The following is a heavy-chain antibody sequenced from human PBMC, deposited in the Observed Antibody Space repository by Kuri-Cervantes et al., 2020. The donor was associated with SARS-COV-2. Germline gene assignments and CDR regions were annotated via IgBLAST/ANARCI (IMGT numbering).Heavy chain of an antibody. CDR3: AKETALRFLDGFDY. J-gene: IGHJ4*02. V-gene: IGHV3-30*04. CDR2: ISYDGSKK. D-gene: IGHD3-3*01. CDR1: GFTFSSYA. Sequence: SLMISCAASGFTFSSYAMHWVRQAPGKRLEWVAVISYDGSKKYYAESVKCRFTISRDNSKNTLYLQMNSLRAEDTAVYYCAKETALRFLDGFDYWGQGTLVTVSS.